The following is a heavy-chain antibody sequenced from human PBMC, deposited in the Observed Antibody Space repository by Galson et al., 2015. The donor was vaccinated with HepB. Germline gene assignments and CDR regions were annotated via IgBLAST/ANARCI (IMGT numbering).Heavy chain of an antibody. CDR1: GFTFSSYA. V-gene: IGHV3-30*04. J-gene: IGHJ4*02. CDR2: MSYGGSNK. Sequence: SLRLSCAASGFTFSSYAMHWVRQAPGKGLEWVAVMSYGGSNKYYADSMKGRFTISRDNSKNTLYLQMNSLRAEDTAVYYCARVWGGESYFDYWGQGTLVTVSS. CDR3: ARVWGGESYFDY. D-gene: IGHD3-16*01.